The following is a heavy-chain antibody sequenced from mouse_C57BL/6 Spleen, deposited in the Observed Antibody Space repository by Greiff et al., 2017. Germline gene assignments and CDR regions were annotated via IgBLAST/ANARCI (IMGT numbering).Heavy chain of an antibody. CDR3: TYCTRYYDV. J-gene: IGHJ1*03. Sequence: EVQLQQSGAELVRPGASVKLSCTASGFNIKDDYMNWVKQRPEQGLEWIGWIDPENGDTESASKFQGKATISAATSANTAYLHLSSLTSEDTAVYYWTYCTRYYDVWGTGTTVT. CDR1: GFNIKDDY. V-gene: IGHV14-4*01. CDR2: IDPENGDT. D-gene: IGHD1-1*01.